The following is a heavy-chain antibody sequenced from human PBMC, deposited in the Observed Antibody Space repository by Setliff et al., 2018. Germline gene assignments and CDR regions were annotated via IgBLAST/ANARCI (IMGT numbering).Heavy chain of an antibody. J-gene: IGHJ6*03. V-gene: IGHV4-39*07. CDR2: IYYSGST. Sequence: SETLSLTCTVSSGSISSSSYYWGWIRQPPGKGLEWIGSIYYSGSTYYNPSLKSRVTISVDTSKNQFSLKLSSVTAADTAVYYCARGRRHYYYYYMDVWGKGTTVTVSS. CDR1: SGSISSSSYY. CDR3: ARGRRHYYYYYMDV.